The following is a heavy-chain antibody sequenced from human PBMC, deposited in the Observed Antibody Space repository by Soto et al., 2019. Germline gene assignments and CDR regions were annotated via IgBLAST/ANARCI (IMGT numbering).Heavy chain of an antibody. CDR2: IWYDGSNK. D-gene: IGHD3-10*01. V-gene: IGHV3-33*01. CDR1: GFTFSSYG. Sequence: GGSLRLSCAASGFTFSSYGMHWVRQAPGKGLEWVAVIWYDGSNKYYADSVKGRFTISRDNSKNTLYLQMNSLRAEDTAVYYCARVPSMVRGVINWYFDLWGRGTLVTVSS. CDR3: ARVPSMVRGVINWYFDL. J-gene: IGHJ2*01.